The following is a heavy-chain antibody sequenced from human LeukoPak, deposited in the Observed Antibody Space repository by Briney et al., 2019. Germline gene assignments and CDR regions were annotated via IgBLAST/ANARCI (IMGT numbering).Heavy chain of an antibody. CDR2: IYYSGST. V-gene: IGHV4-38-2*01. J-gene: IGHJ4*02. CDR1: GYSISSGYR. D-gene: IGHD6-19*01. Sequence: SETLSLTCAVSGYSISSGYRWGWIRQPPGKGLEWIGYIYYSGSTNYNPSLKSRVTISVDTSKNQFSLKLSSVTAADTAVYYCARVGAVAGLYFDYWGQGTLVTVSS. CDR3: ARVGAVAGLYFDY.